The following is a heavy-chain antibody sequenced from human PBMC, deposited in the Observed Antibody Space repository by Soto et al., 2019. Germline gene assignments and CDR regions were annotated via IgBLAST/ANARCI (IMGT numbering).Heavy chain of an antibody. CDR1: GFTFSTYW. CDR3: ARDLTYYYASGTDY. Sequence: DVQLVESGGGLVQPGGSLRLSCAASGFTFSTYWMSWVRQAPGKGLEWVANIKKDGSQTYYVDSVKGRFTISRDNAKNSLYLQMDSLRAEDTAVYYCARDLTYYYASGTDYWGQGTLVTVSS. CDR2: IKKDGSQT. J-gene: IGHJ4*02. D-gene: IGHD3-10*01. V-gene: IGHV3-7*04.